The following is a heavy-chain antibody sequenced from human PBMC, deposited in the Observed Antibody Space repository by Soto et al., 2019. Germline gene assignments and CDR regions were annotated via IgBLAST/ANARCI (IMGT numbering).Heavy chain of an antibody. V-gene: IGHV4-30-2*01. CDR2: IYHSGST. J-gene: IGHJ5*02. CDR3: ARGPGGTGVLDP. CDR1: GGSISSGGYS. D-gene: IGHD1-26*01. Sequence: SETLSLTCAVSGGSISSGGYSWSWIRQPPGKGLEWIGYIYHSGSTYYNPSLKSRVTISVDRSKNQFSLKLSSVTAADTAVYYCARGPGGTGVLDPWGQGTLVTVSS.